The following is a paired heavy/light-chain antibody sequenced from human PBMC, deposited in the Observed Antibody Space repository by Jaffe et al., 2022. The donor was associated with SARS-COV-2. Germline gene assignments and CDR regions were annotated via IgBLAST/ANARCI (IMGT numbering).Light chain of an antibody. CDR3: QQYSNWPRT. Sequence: EIVVTQSPATLSVSPGERATLSCRASESVSSNLAWYQQKPGQAPRLLIYAASTRATGIPARFSGSGSGTDFTLTISSLQSEDFAVYYCQQYSNWPRTFGQGTKVEVK. V-gene: IGKV3-15*01. CDR1: ESVSSN. CDR2: AAS. J-gene: IGKJ1*01.
Heavy chain of an antibody. CDR3: AKMMGNPSGAMDV. D-gene: IGHD2-15*01. J-gene: IGHJ6*02. CDR1: EVTLRGYG. V-gene: IGHV3-23*01. Sequence: EVQLLESGGGLVQPGGSLRLSCVASEVTLRGYGMSWVRQAPGKGLEKGLEWVSAISGSGSSTYYADSVKGRFTISRDNSKNTLYLQMDSLGAEDTAIYYCAKMMGNPSGAMDVWGQGTTVTVSS. CDR2: ISGSGSST.